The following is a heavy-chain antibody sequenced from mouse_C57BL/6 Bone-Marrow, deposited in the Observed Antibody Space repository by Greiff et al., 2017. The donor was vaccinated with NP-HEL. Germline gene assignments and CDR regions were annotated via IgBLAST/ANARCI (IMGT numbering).Heavy chain of an antibody. CDR2: IRLKSDNYAT. D-gene: IGHD1-1*01. V-gene: IGHV6-3*01. CDR1: GFTFSNYW. J-gene: IGHJ2*01. CDR3: TGGSSYVFDY. Sequence: DVKLQESGGGLVQPGGSMKLSCVASGFTFSNYWMNWVRQSPEKGLEWVAQIRLKSDNYATHYAESVKGRFTISRDDSKSSVYLQMNNLRAEDTGIYYCTGGSSYVFDYWGQGTTLTVSS.